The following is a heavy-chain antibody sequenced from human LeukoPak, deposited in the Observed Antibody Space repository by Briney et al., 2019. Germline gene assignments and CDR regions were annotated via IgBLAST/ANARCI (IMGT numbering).Heavy chain of an antibody. V-gene: IGHV4-39*07. D-gene: IGHD6-19*01. CDR2: IYYSGGT. CDR3: ARERGEEYSSGWYKTNFFDT. CDR1: GGSISSSSYY. Sequence: SETLSLTCTVSGGSISSSSYYWGWIRQPPGKGLEWIGSIYYSGGTYYNPSLESRVAISADMSKNQISLKLSSVTAADTALYYCARERGEEYSSGWYKTNFFDTWGQGTRVTVSS. J-gene: IGHJ4*02.